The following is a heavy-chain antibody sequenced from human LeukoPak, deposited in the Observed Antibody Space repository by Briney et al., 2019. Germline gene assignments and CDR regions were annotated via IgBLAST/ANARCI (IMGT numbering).Heavy chain of an antibody. J-gene: IGHJ5*02. D-gene: IGHD2-8*01. Sequence: SETLSLTCTVSGGSISRYYWSWVRQPPGKGLEWIGHIYYTGGTNYNPSLKSRVTISVDTSKNQFSLKLNSVTAADTAVYYCARENGLSHPRRFDLWGQGTLVTVSS. V-gene: IGHV4-59*01. CDR2: IYYTGGT. CDR3: ARENGLSHPRRFDL. CDR1: GGSISRYY.